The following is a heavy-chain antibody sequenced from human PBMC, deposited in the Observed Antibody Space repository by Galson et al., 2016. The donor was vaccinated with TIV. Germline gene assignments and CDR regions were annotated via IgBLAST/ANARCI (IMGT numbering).Heavy chain of an antibody. V-gene: IGHV3-7*01. J-gene: IGHJ4*03. CDR1: GFIFSSYW. Sequence: SLRLSCAASGFIFSSYWMSWVRQAPGKGLEWVANINQPGGEKYYGDSVRGRSAIHRDNAKNLLYLQVNSLTVEDTAVYYCARWLMVQGGIRYLDYWGQGTQVTVSS. CDR3: ARWLMVQGGIRYLDY. D-gene: IGHD3-10*01. CDR2: INQPGGEK.